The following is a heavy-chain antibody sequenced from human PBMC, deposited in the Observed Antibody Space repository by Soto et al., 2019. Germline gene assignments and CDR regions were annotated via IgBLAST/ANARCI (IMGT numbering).Heavy chain of an antibody. V-gene: IGHV3-23*01. CDR2: ISATGGNI. D-gene: IGHD3-16*01. J-gene: IGHJ2*01. CDR3: AKVAGGLGYFDL. Sequence: EVQLLESGGGLARPGGSLRLSCVASGFTFSDYAMTWVRQAPGKGLEWVATISATGGNIAYTDSLKGRFTISRDNSKNTLYLQLNGLTSDDTAVHYCAKVAGGLGYFDLWGRGTLVTVSS. CDR1: GFTFSDYA.